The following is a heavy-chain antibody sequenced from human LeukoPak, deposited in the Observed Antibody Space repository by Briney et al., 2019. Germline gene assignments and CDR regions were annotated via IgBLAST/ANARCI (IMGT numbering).Heavy chain of an antibody. CDR2: ISGSGGST. CDR1: GFTFSSYA. J-gene: IGHJ4*02. V-gene: IGHV3-23*01. D-gene: IGHD2-21*01. CDR3: AKIPATKDY. Sequence: GGSLRLSCAAYGFTFSSYAMSWVRPAPGKGMEWVSAISGSGGSTYYADSVKGGCTNARDNSKNTLYLQMNSLRAEDTAVYYCAKIPATKDYWGQGTLVTGSS.